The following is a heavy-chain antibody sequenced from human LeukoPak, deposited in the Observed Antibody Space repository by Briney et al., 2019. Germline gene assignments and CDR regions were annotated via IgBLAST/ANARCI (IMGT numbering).Heavy chain of an antibody. V-gene: IGHV3-21*01. D-gene: IGHD3-9*01. J-gene: IGHJ4*02. CDR2: IDSSGGYM. CDR1: GFTFNTYS. Sequence: GGSLRLSCEASGFTFNTYSMNWARQAPGKGLEWVSSIDSSGGYMFYADSVKGRFIISRDNAKNSLYLQMNSLRAEDTAVYYCARDGLRYFDWLFDWGQGTLVTVSS. CDR3: ARDGLRYFDWLFD.